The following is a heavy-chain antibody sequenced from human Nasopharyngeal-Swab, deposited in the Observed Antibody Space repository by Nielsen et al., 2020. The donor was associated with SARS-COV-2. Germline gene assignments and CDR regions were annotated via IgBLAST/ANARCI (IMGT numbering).Heavy chain of an antibody. J-gene: IGHJ6*03. D-gene: IGHD2-15*01. V-gene: IGHV4-4*07. Sequence: WIRQPPGKGLEWIGRLYTSGTTNYNPSLKSRVTISVDKSKNQFSLKLSSVTAADTAVYYCARVSILKVVVVGYYYYMDVWGKGTTVTVS. CDR2: LYTSGTT. CDR3: ARVSILKVVVVGYYYYMDV.